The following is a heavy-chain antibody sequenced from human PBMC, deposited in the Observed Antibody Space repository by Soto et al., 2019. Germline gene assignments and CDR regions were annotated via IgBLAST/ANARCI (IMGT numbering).Heavy chain of an antibody. CDR2: IYYSWST. D-gene: IGHD3-3*01. V-gene: IGHV4-59*01. Sequence: PSETLSLTSTDSGSPISTYYWSGIRQPPGKGLEWIGYIYYSWSTNYNPSLKSRVTISVDTSKNQFSLKLSSVTAADTAVYYCARAATIFGVVIRFDYWGQGTLVTVS. CDR3: ARAATIFGVVIRFDY. J-gene: IGHJ4*02. CDR1: GSPISTYY.